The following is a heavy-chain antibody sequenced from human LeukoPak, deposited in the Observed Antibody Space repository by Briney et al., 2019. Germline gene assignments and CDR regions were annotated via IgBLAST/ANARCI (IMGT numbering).Heavy chain of an antibody. CDR3: ARAISYSSGSYFDY. V-gene: IGHV1-69*05. Sequence: SVKASCKASGGTLSCYAISWVRQAPGQGLEWMGGIIPIFGTANYAQKFQGRVTITTDESTSTAYMELSSLRSEDTAVYYCARAISYSSGSYFDYWGQGTLVTVSS. CDR1: GGTLSCYA. CDR2: IIPIFGTA. D-gene: IGHD6-19*01. J-gene: IGHJ4*02.